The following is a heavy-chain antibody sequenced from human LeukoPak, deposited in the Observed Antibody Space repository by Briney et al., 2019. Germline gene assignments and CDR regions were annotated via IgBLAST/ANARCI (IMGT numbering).Heavy chain of an antibody. CDR2: ISSNGGST. D-gene: IGHD3-22*01. V-gene: IGHV3-64*01. Sequence: GGSLRLSCAASGFTFSSYAMHWVRQAPGKGLEYVSAISSNGGSTYYANSVKGRFTISRDNSKNTLYLQMGGLRAEDMAVYYCARGGSSGYYAHWGQGTLVTVSS. CDR1: GFTFSSYA. CDR3: ARGGSSGYYAH. J-gene: IGHJ4*02.